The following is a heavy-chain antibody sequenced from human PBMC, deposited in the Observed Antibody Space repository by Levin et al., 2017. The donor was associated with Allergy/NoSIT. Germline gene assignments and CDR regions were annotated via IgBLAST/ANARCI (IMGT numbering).Heavy chain of an antibody. CDR2: MNPNSGNT. CDR3: ARVNFMAAGGGPGWSSDDY. CDR1: GYTFTSYD. J-gene: IGHJ4*02. V-gene: IGHV1-8*01. D-gene: IGHD6-13*01. Sequence: GASVKVSCKASGYTFTSYDINWVRQATGQGLEWMGWMNPNSGNTGYAQKFQGRVTMTRNTSISTAYMELSSLRSEDTAVYYCARVNFMAAGGGPGWSSDDYWGQGTLVTVSS.